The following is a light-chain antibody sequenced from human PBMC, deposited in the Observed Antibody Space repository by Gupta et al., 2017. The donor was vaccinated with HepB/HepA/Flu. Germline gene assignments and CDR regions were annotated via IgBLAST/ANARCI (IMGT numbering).Light chain of an antibody. CDR2: DVS. Sequence: QSALTQPASVSGSPGQSITISCTGTSSDVGGYNYVSWYQQHPGKAPKFMIYDVSNRPSGVSNRFSGSKSGNTASLTISGLQAEDEADHYCSSYRSSSTPVGVFGTGTKVTVL. J-gene: IGLJ1*01. CDR1: SSDVGGYNY. CDR3: SSYRSSSTPVGV. V-gene: IGLV2-14*01.